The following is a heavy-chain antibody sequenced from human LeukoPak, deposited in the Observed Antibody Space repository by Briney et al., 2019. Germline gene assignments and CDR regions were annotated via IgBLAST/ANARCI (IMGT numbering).Heavy chain of an antibody. CDR2: IKQDGSEK. CDR1: GFTFSTFSSYW. CDR3: AAYRGSYGDSRFDF. V-gene: IGHV3-7*01. J-gene: IGHJ4*02. D-gene: IGHD4-17*01. Sequence: GGSLRLSCAASGFTFSTFSSYWMSWVRQAPGKGLEWVANIKQDGSEKYYVDSVKGRFTVSRDNAKNSLYLQMNSLRAEDTAVYYCAAYRGSYGDSRFDFWGQGTLVTVSS.